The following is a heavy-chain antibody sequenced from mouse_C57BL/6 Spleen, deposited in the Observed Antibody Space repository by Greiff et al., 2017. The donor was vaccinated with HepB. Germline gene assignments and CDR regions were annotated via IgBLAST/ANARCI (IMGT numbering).Heavy chain of an antibody. Sequence: EVHLVESGGGLVKPGGSLKLSCAASGFTFSSYAMSWVRQTPEKRLEWVATISDGGSYTYYPDNVKGRFTISRDNAKNNLYLQMSHLKSEDTAMYYCARFQLGTFDYWGQGTTLTVSS. CDR1: GFTFSSYA. J-gene: IGHJ2*01. D-gene: IGHD4-1*02. V-gene: IGHV5-4*01. CDR2: ISDGGSYT. CDR3: ARFQLGTFDY.